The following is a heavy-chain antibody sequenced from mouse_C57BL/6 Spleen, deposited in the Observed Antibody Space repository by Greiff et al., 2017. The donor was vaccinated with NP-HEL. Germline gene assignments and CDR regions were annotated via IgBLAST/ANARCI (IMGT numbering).Heavy chain of an antibody. J-gene: IGHJ4*01. D-gene: IGHD3-3*01. CDR1: GYTFTSYW. Sequence: QVQLQQSGAELVRPGTSVKLSCKASGYTFTSYWMHWVKQRPGQGLEWIGVIDPSDSYTNYNQKFKGKATLTVDTSSSTAYMQLSSLTSEDSAVYYCAREGPHAMDYWGQGTSVTVSS. V-gene: IGHV1-59*01. CDR3: AREGPHAMDY. CDR2: IDPSDSYT.